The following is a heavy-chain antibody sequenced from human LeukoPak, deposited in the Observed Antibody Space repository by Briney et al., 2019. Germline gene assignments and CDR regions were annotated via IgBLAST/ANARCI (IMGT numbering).Heavy chain of an antibody. D-gene: IGHD3-10*01. CDR2: IIPIFGTA. V-gene: IGHV1-69*05. CDR1: GGTFSSYA. Sequence: ASVKVSCKASGGTFSSYAISWVRQAPGQGLEWMGGIIPIFGTANYAQKFQGRVTITTDESTSTAYMELSSLRSEDTAVYYCAGDLSMVRGVKPRGFDPWGQGTLVTVSS. J-gene: IGHJ5*02. CDR3: AGDLSMVRGVKPRGFDP.